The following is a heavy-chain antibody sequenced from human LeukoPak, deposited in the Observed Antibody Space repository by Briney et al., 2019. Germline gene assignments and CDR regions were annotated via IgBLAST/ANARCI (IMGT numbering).Heavy chain of an antibody. Sequence: GSLRLSCAASGFTFSSYAMSWVRQAPGKGLEWVSAISGSGGPTYYADSVKGRFTISKDNSENTLYLQMNSLRAEDTAVYYCAKGWSGAYGRYFDLWGRGTLVTVSS. CDR2: ISGSGGPT. CDR3: AKGWSGAYGRYFDL. J-gene: IGHJ2*01. V-gene: IGHV3-23*01. CDR1: GFTFSSYA. D-gene: IGHD4-17*01.